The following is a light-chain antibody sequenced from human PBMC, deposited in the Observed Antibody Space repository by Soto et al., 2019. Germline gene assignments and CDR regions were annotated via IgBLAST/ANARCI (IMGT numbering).Light chain of an antibody. J-gene: IGKJ1*01. CDR3: QQRGNWPRT. V-gene: IGKV3-11*01. CDR2: DVS. CDR1: QSVGSY. Sequence: EIVLTQSPATLSLSPGERATLSCRASQSVGSYLAWYQQKPGQAPRLLIYDVSNRATGTPARFSGSGSGTDFTLTISSLEPEDFAVYYCQQRGNWPRTFGQGTKVEIK.